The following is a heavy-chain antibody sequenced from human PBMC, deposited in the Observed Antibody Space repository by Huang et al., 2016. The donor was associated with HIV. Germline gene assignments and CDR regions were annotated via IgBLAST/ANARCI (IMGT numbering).Heavy chain of an antibody. CDR3: ARGGLRWAAPFDF. J-gene: IGHJ4*02. CDR2: INPNTAGT. CDR1: GYTFSDYY. V-gene: IGHV1-2*02. D-gene: IGHD4-17*01. Sequence: QVQLVQSGAEAKKPGASVRVSCKTAGYTFSDYYVHWVRQAPGQGLQWMGWINPNTAGTNYAQRFQGRLTVTRDRSITTAYMDLTWLTSDDTAVYYCARGGLRWAAPFDFWGQGTLVTVSS.